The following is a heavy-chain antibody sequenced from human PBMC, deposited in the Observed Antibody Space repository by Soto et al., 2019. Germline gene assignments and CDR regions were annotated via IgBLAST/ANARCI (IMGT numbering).Heavy chain of an antibody. CDR1: GFSLSTSGVG. CDR3: AHKGDGYRGFKY. Sequence: QITLKESGPTLVKPTQTLTLTCTFSGFSLSTSGVGVGWIRQPPGKALELLALIYWDADKRYSPSLKSRLTIPKDTSKNQVGLTMTNMDPVDTATYYCAHKGDGYRGFKYWGQGTLVTVSS. D-gene: IGHD5-12*01. V-gene: IGHV2-5*02. CDR2: IYWDADK. J-gene: IGHJ4*02.